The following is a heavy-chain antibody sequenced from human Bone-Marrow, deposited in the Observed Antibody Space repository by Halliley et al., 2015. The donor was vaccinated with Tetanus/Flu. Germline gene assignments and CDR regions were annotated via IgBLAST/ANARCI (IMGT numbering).Heavy chain of an antibody. J-gene: IGHJ4*02. V-gene: IGHV3-21*01. CDR3: AKEFYYHGSGSYYKAGPDYFDY. Sequence: IYYADTVRGRVTISRDNAKNSLYLQMNSLGSEDTAVYYCAKEFYYHGSGSYYKAGPDYFDYWGQGTLVSVSS. CDR2: I. D-gene: IGHD3-10*01.